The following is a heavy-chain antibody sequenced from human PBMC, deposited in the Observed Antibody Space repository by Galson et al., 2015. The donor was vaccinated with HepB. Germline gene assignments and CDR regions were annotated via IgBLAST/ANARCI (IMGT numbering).Heavy chain of an antibody. D-gene: IGHD2-2*01. CDR2: IYPGDSDT. CDR3: ARGRGYCISTSCYEFDY. Sequence: QSGAEVKKPGESLKMSCKGSGYSFTNSWIGWVRQVPGKGLEWMAIIYPGDSDTRYSPSFPGQVTISADKSISTAYLQWSSLRASDTAMYYCARGRGYCISTSCYEFDYWGQGALVTVSS. J-gene: IGHJ4*02. V-gene: IGHV5-51*01. CDR1: GYSFTNSW.